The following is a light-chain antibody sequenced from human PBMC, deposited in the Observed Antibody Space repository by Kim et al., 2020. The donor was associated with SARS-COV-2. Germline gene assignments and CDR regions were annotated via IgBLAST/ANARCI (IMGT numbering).Light chain of an antibody. V-gene: IGKV3-20*01. CDR1: QSVSSSY. J-gene: IGKJ1*01. Sequence: DIVLTQSPGTLSLSPGERATLSCRASQSVSSSYIAWYQQKPGQAPRLLIYGASSRAASIPDRFSGSGSGTDFTLTISRLEPEDFVVYYCEQYGSSPRTFGQGTKVDIK. CDR3: EQYGSSPRT. CDR2: GAS.